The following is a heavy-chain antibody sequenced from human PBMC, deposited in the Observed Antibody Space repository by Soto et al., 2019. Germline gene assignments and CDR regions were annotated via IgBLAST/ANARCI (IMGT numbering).Heavy chain of an antibody. Sequence: GWSLRLACASSVFTFSSYAMHWVRQAPGKGLEWVAVISYDGSNKYYADSVKGRFTISRDNSKNTLYLQTNSLRAEDTAVYYCARDLYSSPDYWGQGTLVTVSS. J-gene: IGHJ4*02. CDR3: ARDLYSSPDY. V-gene: IGHV3-30-3*01. CDR1: VFTFSSYA. D-gene: IGHD2-15*01. CDR2: ISYDGSNK.